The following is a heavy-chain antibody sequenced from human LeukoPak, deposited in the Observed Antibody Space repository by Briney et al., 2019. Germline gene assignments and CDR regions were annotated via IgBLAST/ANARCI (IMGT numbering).Heavy chain of an antibody. CDR2: MNPNSGNT. CDR1: GYTFTGYY. Sequence: GASVKVSCTASGYTFTGYYMHWVRQATGQGLEWMGWMNPNSGNTGYAQKFQGRVTITRNTSISTAYMELSSLRAEDTAVYYCARDQYYYDSTEYYDANNFDFWGQGTLVTVSS. J-gene: IGHJ4*02. D-gene: IGHD3-22*01. V-gene: IGHV1-8*03. CDR3: ARDQYYYDSTEYYDANNFDF.